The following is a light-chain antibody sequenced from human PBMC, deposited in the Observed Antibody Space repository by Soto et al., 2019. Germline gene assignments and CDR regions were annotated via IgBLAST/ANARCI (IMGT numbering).Light chain of an antibody. CDR2: GAS. CDR3: QQYGGSPQFT. J-gene: IGKJ3*01. Sequence: EIVLTQSPDTLSLSPGERATLSCRASQSVTGSYLAWYQQKPGQAPRLLIYGASTRATGIPDRFSGSGSGIDFTLTISRLEPEDFAVYYCQQYGGSPQFTFGPGTKVDIK. CDR1: QSVTGSY. V-gene: IGKV3-20*01.